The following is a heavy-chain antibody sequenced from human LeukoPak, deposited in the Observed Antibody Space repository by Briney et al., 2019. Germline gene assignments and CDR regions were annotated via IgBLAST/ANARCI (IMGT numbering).Heavy chain of an antibody. CDR3: ARRYTRYSTGTTYYYYYYMDV. V-gene: IGHV4-34*01. CDR1: GFTFSSYA. D-gene: IGHD1-1*01. Sequence: PGGSLRLSGAASGFTFSSYAMSWVRQPPGKGLEWIGEINHSGSTNYNPSLKSRVTISVDTSKNQLSLKLSSVTAADTAVYYCARRYTRYSTGTTYYYYYYMDVWGKGTTVTVSS. J-gene: IGHJ6*03. CDR2: INHSGST.